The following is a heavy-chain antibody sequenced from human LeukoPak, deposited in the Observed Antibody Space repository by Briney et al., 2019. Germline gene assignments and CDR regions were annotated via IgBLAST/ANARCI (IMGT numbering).Heavy chain of an antibody. V-gene: IGHV4-34*01. CDR3: ASVVVVVVAATMVYWFDP. J-gene: IGHJ5*02. D-gene: IGHD2-15*01. Sequence: SETLSLTCAVYGGSFSGYYWSWIRQPPGKGLEWIGEINHSGSTNYNPSLKSRVTISVDTSKNQFSLKLSSVTAADTAVYYCASVVVVVVAATMVYWFDPWDQGTLVTVSS. CDR1: GGSFSGYY. CDR2: INHSGST.